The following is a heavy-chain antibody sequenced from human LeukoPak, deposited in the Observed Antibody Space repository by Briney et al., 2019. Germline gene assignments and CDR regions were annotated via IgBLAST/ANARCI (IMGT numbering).Heavy chain of an antibody. J-gene: IGHJ4*02. V-gene: IGHV1-2*02. Sequence: VASVKVSCKASGYTFTGYYMHWVRQAPGQGLEWMGWINPNSGGTNYAQKFQGRVTMTRDTSISTAYMELSRLRSDDTAVYYCATSLPPYFVLWFGELGGVYWGQGTLVTVSS. D-gene: IGHD3-10*01. CDR1: GYTFTGYY. CDR2: INPNSGGT. CDR3: ATSLPPYFVLWFGELGGVY.